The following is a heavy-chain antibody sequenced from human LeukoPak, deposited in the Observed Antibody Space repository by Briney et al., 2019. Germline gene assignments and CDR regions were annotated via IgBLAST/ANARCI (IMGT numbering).Heavy chain of an antibody. CDR1: GFTFSSYA. CDR3: AKDGYSGYVAYYFDY. CDR2: ISGSGGST. J-gene: IGHJ4*02. Sequence: GGSLRLSCAASGFTFSSYAMRWVRQAPGKGLEWVSTISGSGGSTYYADSVKGRFTISRDNSKNTLYLQMNSLRAEDTAVYYCAKDGYSGYVAYYFDYWGQGTLVTVSS. D-gene: IGHD5-12*01. V-gene: IGHV3-23*01.